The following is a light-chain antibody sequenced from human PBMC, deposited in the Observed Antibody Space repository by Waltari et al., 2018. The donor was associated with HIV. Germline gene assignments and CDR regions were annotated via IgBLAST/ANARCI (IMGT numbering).Light chain of an antibody. Sequence: DIQMTQSPSSLSASVGDRVNITCRSSQNINFYLSWYQQKPGRAPNLLIHTASSLQTGVPSRFSGSGSGTDFTLTISSLQLEDYATYYCQQSHSPPWTFGQGTKVDIK. CDR3: QQSHSPPWT. CDR2: TAS. CDR1: QNINFY. V-gene: IGKV1-39*01. J-gene: IGKJ1*01.